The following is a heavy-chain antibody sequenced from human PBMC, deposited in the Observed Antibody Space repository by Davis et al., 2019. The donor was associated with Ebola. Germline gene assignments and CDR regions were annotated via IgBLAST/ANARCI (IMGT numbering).Heavy chain of an antibody. D-gene: IGHD3-10*01. CDR2: ISGSGGTT. CDR1: VITFSSYA. CDR3: AKDVTMVRGWFDP. V-gene: IGHV3-23*01. Sequence: GGSLRLSCADSVITFSSYAMTWVRQAPGKGLEWVSAISGSGGTTYYAGSVKGRFTISRDNSKKTMYLQMNSLRAEDTAVYYCAKDVTMVRGWFDPWGQETLVTVSS. J-gene: IGHJ5*02.